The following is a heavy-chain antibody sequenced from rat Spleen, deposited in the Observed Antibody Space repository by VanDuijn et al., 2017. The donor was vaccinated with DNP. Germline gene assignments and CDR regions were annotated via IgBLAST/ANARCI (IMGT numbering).Heavy chain of an antibody. CDR1: GYSITSNY. CDR3: ARGLNYGGYNHYWYFDF. V-gene: IGHV3-1*01. Sequence: EVQLQESGPGLVKPSQSLSLTCSVTGYSITSNYWAWIRKFPGNKMEWMGYISYSGSTGYNPSLKSRVSITRDTSKNQFFLQLNSVTTEDTATYYCARGLNYGGYNHYWYFDFWGPGTMVTVSS. CDR2: ISYSGST. D-gene: IGHD1-11*01. J-gene: IGHJ1*01.